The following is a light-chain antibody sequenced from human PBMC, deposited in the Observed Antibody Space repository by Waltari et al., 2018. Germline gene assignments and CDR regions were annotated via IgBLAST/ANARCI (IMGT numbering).Light chain of an antibody. V-gene: IGLV1-40*01. CDR2: GNS. CDR3: QSYDSSLSGFVV. Sequence: QSVLTQPPSVSGAPGQRVTISCTGRSSNIGAGYDVHWYQQLPGTAPKLLIYGNSNRPSRVPDRCSGSKSGSSASLAITGLQAEDEADYYCQSYDSSLSGFVVFGGGTKLTVL. J-gene: IGLJ2*01. CDR1: SSNIGAGYD.